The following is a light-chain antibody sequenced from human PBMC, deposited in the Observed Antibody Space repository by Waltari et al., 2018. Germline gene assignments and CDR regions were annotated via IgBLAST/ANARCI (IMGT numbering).Light chain of an antibody. CDR3: QQHYAAPIT. CDR2: WAS. J-gene: IGKJ5*01. CDR1: QSVLHSSNNKNY. V-gene: IGKV4-1*01. Sequence: DIVMTQSPDSLAVSLGERATINCKSSQSVLHSSNNKNYLAWYQQKPGQPPKLLIYWASTRASGVPDRFSGSGSGTDFTLTISSLQAEDVAVYYCQQHYAAPITFGQGTRLDIK.